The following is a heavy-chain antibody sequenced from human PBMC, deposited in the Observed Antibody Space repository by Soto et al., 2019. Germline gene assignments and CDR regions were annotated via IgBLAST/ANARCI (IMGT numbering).Heavy chain of an antibody. CDR3: ARLHRSGGDYWDDYYYGMDV. CDR2: IYPGDSDT. J-gene: IGHJ6*02. Sequence: PGESLKISCKGSGYSFTSYWIGWVRQMPGKGLEWMGIIYPGDSDTRYSPSFQGQVTISADKSISTAYLQWSSLKASDTAMYYCARLHRSGGDYWDDYYYGMDVSGQGTRVTVSS. CDR1: GYSFTSYW. V-gene: IGHV5-51*01. D-gene: IGHD2-21*02.